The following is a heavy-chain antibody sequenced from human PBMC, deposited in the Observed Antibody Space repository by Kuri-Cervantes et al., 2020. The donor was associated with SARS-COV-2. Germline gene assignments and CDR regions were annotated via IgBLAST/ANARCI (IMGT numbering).Heavy chain of an antibody. CDR1: GGSFSGFY. V-gene: IGHV4-59*12. J-gene: IGHJ4*02. CDR2: IYYSGST. CDR3: ARGGGGYCSSTSCYSY. D-gene: IGHD2-2*02. Sequence: SETLSLTCAVYGGSFSGFYWSWIRQAPGKGLEWIGYIYYSGSTNYNPSLKSRVTISVDTSKNQFSLKLSSVTAADTAVYYCARGGGGYCSSTSCYSYWGQGTLVTVSS.